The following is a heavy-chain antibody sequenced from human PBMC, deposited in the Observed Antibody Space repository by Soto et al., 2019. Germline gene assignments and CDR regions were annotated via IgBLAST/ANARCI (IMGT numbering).Heavy chain of an antibody. V-gene: IGHV3-23*01. CDR3: AKGSTRYSSDWWLFDY. CDR1: GFTFSSYA. J-gene: IGHJ4*02. D-gene: IGHD6-19*01. CDR2: ISGSGGST. Sequence: PGGSLRLSCAASGFTFSSYAMSWVRQAPGKGLEWVSAISGSGGSTYYADSVKGRFTISRDNSKNTLYLQMNSLRAEDTAVYYCAKGSTRYSSDWWLFDYWGQGTLVTVSS.